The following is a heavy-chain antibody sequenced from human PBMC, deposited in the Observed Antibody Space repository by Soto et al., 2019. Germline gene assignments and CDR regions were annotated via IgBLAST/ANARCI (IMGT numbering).Heavy chain of an antibody. CDR3: ARDARYCSGGSCSGAYYYYGMDV. CDR2: IYHIGST. J-gene: IGHJ6*02. D-gene: IGHD2-15*01. Sequence: PSETLSLTCAVSGGSISSSNWWSWVRQPPGKGLEWIGEIYHIGSTNYNPSLKSRVTISVDKSKNQFSLKLSSVTAADTAVYYCARDARYCSGGSCSGAYYYYGMDVWGQGTTVTVSS. CDR1: GGSISSSNW. V-gene: IGHV4-4*02.